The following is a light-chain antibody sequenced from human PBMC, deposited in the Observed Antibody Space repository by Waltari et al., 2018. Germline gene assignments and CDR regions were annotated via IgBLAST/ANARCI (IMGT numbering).Light chain of an antibody. CDR1: SSDVGTYKY. CDR2: AVS. Sequence: QSALTQPPSASGSPGQSVTISRTGTSSDVGTYKYVSWYQQHPGKAPKLMFYAVSKRPSGVPDRFSGSKSGNTASLIVSGLQAEDEADYYCNSYAGSNNWVFGGGTKLTVL. J-gene: IGLJ3*02. V-gene: IGLV2-8*01. CDR3: NSYAGSNNWV.